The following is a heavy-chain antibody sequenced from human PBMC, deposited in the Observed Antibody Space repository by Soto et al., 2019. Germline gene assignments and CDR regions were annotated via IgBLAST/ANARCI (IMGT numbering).Heavy chain of an antibody. Sequence: QVQLVESGGGVVQLGGSLRLSCAASGFTFSNFVMHWVRQAPGKGLEWGAATSYDGKNKDHADSVKGRFTISRDNSKNTLYLQMNSLRHEDTAVYFCARERAIAATGIFYYWGQGTLVTVSS. D-gene: IGHD6-13*01. J-gene: IGHJ4*02. CDR2: TSYDGKNK. CDR1: GFTFSNFV. V-gene: IGHV3-30*04. CDR3: ARERAIAATGIFYY.